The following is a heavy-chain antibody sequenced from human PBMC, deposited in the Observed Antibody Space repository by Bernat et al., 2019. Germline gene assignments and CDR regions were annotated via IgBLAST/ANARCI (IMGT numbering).Heavy chain of an antibody. D-gene: IGHD1-7*01. V-gene: IGHV3-30*03. CDR1: GFTFSNYG. CDR2: ISYDGSNK. Sequence: QVQLVESGGGVVQPGRSLRLSCAASGFTFSNYGMHWVRQAPGKGLEWVAVISYDGSNKYYADSVKGRFTISRDNSKNTLYLQMNSLRAEDTAVYYCARDLVGIIGTSFPFDIWGQGTMVTVSS. CDR3: ARDLVGIIGTSFPFDI. J-gene: IGHJ3*02.